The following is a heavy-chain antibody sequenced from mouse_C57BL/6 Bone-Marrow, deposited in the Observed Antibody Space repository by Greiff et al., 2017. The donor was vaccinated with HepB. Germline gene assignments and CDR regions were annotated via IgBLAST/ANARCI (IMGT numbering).Heavy chain of an antibody. CDR2: IDPENGDT. CDR3: TTSTYYSKGDY. Sequence: DVKLQESGAELVRPGASVKLSCTASGFNIKDDYMHWVKQRPEQGLEWIGWIDPENGDTEYASKFQGKATITADTSSNTAYLQLSSLTSEDTAVYYCTTSTYYSKGDYWGQGTTLTVSS. D-gene: IGHD2-5*01. V-gene: IGHV14-4*01. J-gene: IGHJ2*01. CDR1: GFNIKDDY.